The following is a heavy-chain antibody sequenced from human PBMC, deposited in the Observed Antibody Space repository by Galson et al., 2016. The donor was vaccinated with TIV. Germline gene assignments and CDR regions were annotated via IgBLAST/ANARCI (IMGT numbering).Heavy chain of an antibody. CDR2: IGYDGITK. V-gene: IGHV3-33*01. J-gene: IGHJ6*02. CDR3: VRDSHRTARTSGMDV. D-gene: IGHD1-1*01. CDR1: GFSLNDYG. Sequence: SLRLSCAVSGFSLNDYGTHWVRQAPGKGLEWVAVIGYDGITKYYADSVNGRFTISRDTSTNTLSLQMDSLTGEDTAVYYCVRDSHRTARTSGMDVWGQGTTVTVSS.